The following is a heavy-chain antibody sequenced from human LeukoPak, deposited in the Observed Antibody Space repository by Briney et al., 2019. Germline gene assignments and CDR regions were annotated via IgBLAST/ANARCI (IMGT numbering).Heavy chain of an antibody. CDR3: ARGATMAARRTYYFDY. Sequence: SETLSLTCTVSGGSISSYYWSWIRQPAGKGLEWIGRIYTSGSTNYNPSLKSRVTISVDTSKNQFSLKLSSVTAADTAVYYCARGATMAARRTYYFDYWGQGALVTVSS. V-gene: IGHV4-4*07. CDR1: GGSISSYY. J-gene: IGHJ4*02. D-gene: IGHD6-6*01. CDR2: IYTSGST.